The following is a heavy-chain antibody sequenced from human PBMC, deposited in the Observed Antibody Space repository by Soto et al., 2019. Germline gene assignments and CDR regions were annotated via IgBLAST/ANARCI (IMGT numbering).Heavy chain of an antibody. J-gene: IGHJ4*02. CDR1: GFTFSSYS. Sequence: GGSLRLSCAASGFTFSSYSMNWVRQAPGKGLEWVSYISSSSSTIYYADSVKGRFTISRDNAKNSLYLQMNSLRAEDTAVYYCAKSRGLADSDYWGQGTLVTVSS. CDR3: AKSRGLADSDY. V-gene: IGHV3-48*01. D-gene: IGHD5-12*01. CDR2: ISSSSSTI.